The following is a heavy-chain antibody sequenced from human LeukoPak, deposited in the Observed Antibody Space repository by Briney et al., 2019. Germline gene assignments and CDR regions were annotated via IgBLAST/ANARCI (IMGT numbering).Heavy chain of an antibody. J-gene: IGHJ4*02. CDR1: GGSISRGGYY. V-gene: IGHV4-31*03. CDR2: IYFSGST. Sequence: SQTLSLTCTVSGGSISRGGYYWSWIRQHPGKGLEWIVYIYFSGSTYYNPSLKSRVTISVDTSKNQFSLKLSSVTAADTAVYYCARTRFLEWLSQRPPEYYFDYWGQGTLVTVSS. CDR3: ARTRFLEWLSQRPPEYYFDY. D-gene: IGHD3-3*01.